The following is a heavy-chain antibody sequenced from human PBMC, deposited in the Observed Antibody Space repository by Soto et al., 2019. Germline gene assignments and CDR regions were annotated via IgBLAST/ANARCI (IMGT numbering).Heavy chain of an antibody. CDR3: AREVGYCSSTSCYYWFDP. V-gene: IGHV1-69*01. CDR2: IIPIFGTA. Sequence: QVQLVQSGAEVKKPGSSVKVSCKASGGTFSSYAISWVRQAPGQGLEWMGGIIPIFGTANYAQKFQGRVTITADESTSTAYMELSSLRSEDTAVYYCAREVGYCSSTSCYYWFDPWGQGTLVTVSS. CDR1: GGTFSSYA. J-gene: IGHJ5*02. D-gene: IGHD2-2*01.